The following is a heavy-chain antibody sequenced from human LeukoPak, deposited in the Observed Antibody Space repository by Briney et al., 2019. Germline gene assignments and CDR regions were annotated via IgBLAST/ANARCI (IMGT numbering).Heavy chain of an antibody. CDR3: ARSSSMSGFDY. CDR1: GYTFTSYY. Sequence: ASVTVSCKSSGYTFTSYYLHWVRQAPGQGREWMGIINPSGGSTSYAQKFQGRVTMTRDMSTSTVYMELSSLRSEDTAVYYCARSSSMSGFDYWGQGTLVTVSS. D-gene: IGHD2/OR15-2a*01. CDR2: INPSGGST. J-gene: IGHJ4*02. V-gene: IGHV1-46*01.